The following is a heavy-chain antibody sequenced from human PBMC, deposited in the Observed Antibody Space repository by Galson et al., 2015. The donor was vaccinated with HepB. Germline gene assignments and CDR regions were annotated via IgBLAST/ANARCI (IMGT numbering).Heavy chain of an antibody. CDR1: GYSFITYY. J-gene: IGHJ6*02. V-gene: IGHV1-46*03. CDR3: AREKFEWEQATGYYYLGMDV. Sequence: SVKVSCKAFGYSFITYYIHWVRQAPGQGLEWMGIINPSGGSTSYAQKFQGRVTMTRDTSTSTVYMELSSLRSEDTAVYSCAREKFEWEQATGYYYLGMDVWGQGTTVTVSS. CDR2: INPSGGST. D-gene: IGHD1-26*01.